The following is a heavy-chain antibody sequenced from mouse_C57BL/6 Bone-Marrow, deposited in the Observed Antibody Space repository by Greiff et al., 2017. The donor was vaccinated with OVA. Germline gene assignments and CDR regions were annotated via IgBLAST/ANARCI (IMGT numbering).Heavy chain of an antibody. CDR2: IDPSDSYT. J-gene: IGHJ3*01. V-gene: IGHV1-69*01. CDR3: ARLDYGSSYRFAY. CDR1: GYTFTSYW. Sequence: VQLQESGAELVMPGASVKLSCKASGYTFTSYWMHWVKQRPGQGLEWIGEIDPSDSYTNYNQKFKGKSTLTVDKSSSTAYMQLSSLTSEDSAVYYCARLDYGSSYRFAYWGQGTLVTVSA. D-gene: IGHD1-1*01.